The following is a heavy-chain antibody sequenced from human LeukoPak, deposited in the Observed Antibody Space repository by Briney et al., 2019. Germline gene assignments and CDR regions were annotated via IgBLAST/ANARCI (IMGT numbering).Heavy chain of an antibody. CDR1: GFTFSTYC. CDR3: ARAHSSSWYGWYFDL. Sequence: GGSLRLSCAASGFTFSTYCMSWVRRAPGKGLEWVANIKEDGREEYYVDSVKGRFTISRDNAKKSLFLQMNSLRAEDTAVYYCARAHSSSWYGWYFDLWGRGTLVTVSS. CDR2: IKEDGREE. D-gene: IGHD6-13*01. J-gene: IGHJ2*01. V-gene: IGHV3-7*05.